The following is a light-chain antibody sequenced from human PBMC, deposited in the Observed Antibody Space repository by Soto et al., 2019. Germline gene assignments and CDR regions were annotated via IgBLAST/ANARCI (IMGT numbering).Light chain of an antibody. CDR2: DTS. J-gene: IGKJ5*01. CDR1: QSVSIH. V-gene: IGKV3-15*01. CDR3: QQYSNWPPIT. Sequence: ETGMTQSPGTLSVYIGERATLSCRASQSVSIHLAWYQQKPGQAPRLLIYDTSTRATGIPARFSGSGSGTEFTLTISSLQSEDFAVYYCQQYSNWPPITFGQGTDWRL.